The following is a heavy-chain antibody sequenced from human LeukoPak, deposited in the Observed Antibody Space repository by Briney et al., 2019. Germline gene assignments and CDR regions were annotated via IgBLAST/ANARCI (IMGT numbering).Heavy chain of an antibody. V-gene: IGHV3-7*01. CDR3: ARDGELGSPADAFDI. Sequence: GGSLRLSCAASGFSFSTYWMSWVRQAPGKGLEWVANINQDGSEKNYVDSLKGRFIISRDNAKNSLYLQMNSLRAEDTAVYYCARDGELGSPADAFDIWGQGTMVTVSS. CDR1: GFSFSTYW. D-gene: IGHD1-26*01. CDR2: INQDGSEK. J-gene: IGHJ3*02.